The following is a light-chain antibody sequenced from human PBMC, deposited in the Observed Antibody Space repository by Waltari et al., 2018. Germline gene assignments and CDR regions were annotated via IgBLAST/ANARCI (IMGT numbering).Light chain of an antibody. CDR3: QQYNNWPLT. CDR2: AAS. Sequence: EMVMTQSPATLSVSPGERATLSCRASQSVSRDLAWYQQKSGHAPRLLIYAASNRATGIPARFNGGGSGTEFTLTISSLQSGDSAVYYCQQYNNWPLTFGQGTKVEIK. J-gene: IGKJ1*01. CDR1: QSVSRD. V-gene: IGKV3-15*01.